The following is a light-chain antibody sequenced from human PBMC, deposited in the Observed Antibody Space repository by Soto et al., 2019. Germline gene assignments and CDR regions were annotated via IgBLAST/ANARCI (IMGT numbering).Light chain of an antibody. CDR3: CSYAGTYTHVV. V-gene: IGLV2-14*01. J-gene: IGLJ2*01. Sequence: QSALTQPASVSGSPGQSITISCTGTSSDVGGYNYVSWYQQHPGKAPKLMIYEVSNRPSGVSNRFSGSTSGNTASLTITGLQAEDEADYYCCSYAGTYTHVVFGGGTKLTVL. CDR2: EVS. CDR1: SSDVGGYNY.